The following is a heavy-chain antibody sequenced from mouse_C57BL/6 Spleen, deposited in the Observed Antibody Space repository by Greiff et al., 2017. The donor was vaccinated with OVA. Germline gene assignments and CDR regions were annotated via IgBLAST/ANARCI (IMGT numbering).Heavy chain of an antibody. V-gene: IGHV3-6*01. CDR1: GYSITSGYY. CDR3: ERVDYGSSSYAMDY. J-gene: IGHJ4*01. Sequence: EVKLVESGPGLVKPSQSLSLTCSVTGYSITSGYYWNWIRQFPGNKLEWMGYIRYDGSNNYNPSLKNRISITRDTSKNQFFLKLNSVTTEDTATYYCERVDYGSSSYAMDYWGQGTSVTVSS. CDR2: IRYDGSN. D-gene: IGHD1-1*01.